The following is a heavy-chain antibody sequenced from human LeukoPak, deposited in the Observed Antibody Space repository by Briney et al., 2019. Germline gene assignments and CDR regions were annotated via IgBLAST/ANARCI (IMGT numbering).Heavy chain of an antibody. V-gene: IGHV1-3*01. J-gene: IGHJ4*02. CDR3: ARSLGSHNFDF. CDR2: INGGSDNA. D-gene: IGHD3-10*01. Sequence: ASVKVSCKASGYTFTSYAMHWVRQAPGQRLEWMGWINGGSDNAKYLQKFQGRVTISRDTSASTAYMELSSLRSEDTAVYYCARSLGSHNFDFWGQGTLVTVSS. CDR1: GYTFTSYA.